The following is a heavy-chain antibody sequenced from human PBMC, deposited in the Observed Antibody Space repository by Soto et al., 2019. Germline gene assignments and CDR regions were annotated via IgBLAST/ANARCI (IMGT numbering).Heavy chain of an antibody. CDR2: IYYSGST. V-gene: IGHV4-39*01. J-gene: IGHJ5*02. Sequence: SETLSLTCTVPGGSITGSSYYWGWIRQPPGKGLEWIGSIYYSGSTYYNPSLKSRVTISVGTSKNQFSLKLSSVTAADTAVYYCATQEVGGTYVYTFDPWGQGTLVTVS. D-gene: IGHD1-26*01. CDR3: ATQEVGGTYVYTFDP. CDR1: GGSITGSSYY.